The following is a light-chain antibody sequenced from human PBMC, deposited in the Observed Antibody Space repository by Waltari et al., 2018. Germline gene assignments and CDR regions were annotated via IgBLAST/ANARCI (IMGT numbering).Light chain of an antibody. CDR3: QQYYSTPGYT. CDR1: QSILYSSSNKNY. CDR2: WAS. J-gene: IGKJ2*01. Sequence: DIVMTQSPDSLAVSLGERATINCKSSQSILYSSSNKNYLAWYQQKPGQPPKLLIYWASTRGSGVPDRFSGSGSGTDFTLTISSLQAEDVAVYYCQQYYSTPGYTFGQGTKPEIK. V-gene: IGKV4-1*01.